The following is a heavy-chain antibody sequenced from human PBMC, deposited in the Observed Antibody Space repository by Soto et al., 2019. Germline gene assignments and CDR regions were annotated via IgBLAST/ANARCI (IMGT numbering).Heavy chain of an antibody. D-gene: IGHD3-22*01. Sequence: TLSLTCTVSGGSISSGDYYWSWIRQPPGKGLEWIGYIYYSGSTYYNPSLKSRVTISVDTSKNQFSLKLSSVTAADTAVYYCARGSPGGYYYLGRAFDIWGQGTMV. CDR1: GGSISSGDYY. CDR3: ARGSPGGYYYLGRAFDI. CDR2: IYYSGST. V-gene: IGHV4-30-4*01. J-gene: IGHJ3*02.